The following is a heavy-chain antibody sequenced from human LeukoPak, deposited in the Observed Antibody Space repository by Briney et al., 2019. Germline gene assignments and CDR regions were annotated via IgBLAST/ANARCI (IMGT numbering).Heavy chain of an antibody. CDR3: ARYIRTAFVVVPAAMDDAFGI. Sequence: GESLRISCKASGYNFINNWIGWVRQMPGKGLEWMGIIFPGDSDTRYSPYFQGHVTISADKSINTAYLQWSGLKASDTAMYYCARYIRTAFVVVPAAMDDAFGIWGQGTMVTVSS. J-gene: IGHJ3*02. D-gene: IGHD2-2*01. V-gene: IGHV5-51*01. CDR2: IFPGDSDT. CDR1: GYNFINNW.